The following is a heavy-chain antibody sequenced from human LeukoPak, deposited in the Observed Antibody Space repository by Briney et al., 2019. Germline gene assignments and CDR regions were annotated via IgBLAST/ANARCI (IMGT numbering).Heavy chain of an antibody. D-gene: IGHD3-3*01. J-gene: IGHJ6*03. V-gene: IGHV4-61*02. CDR3: ARVPLYDFWSGPSRLYYMDV. Sequence: PSETLSLTCTVSGGSISSGSYYWSWIRQPAGKGLEWIGRIYTSGSTNYNPSLKSRVTISVDTSKNQFSLKLSSVTAADTAVYYCARVPLYDFWSGPSRLYYMDVWGKGTTVTVSS. CDR1: GGSISSGSYY. CDR2: IYTSGST.